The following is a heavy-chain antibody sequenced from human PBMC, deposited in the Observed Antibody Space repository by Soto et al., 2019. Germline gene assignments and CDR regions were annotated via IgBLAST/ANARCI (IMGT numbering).Heavy chain of an antibody. J-gene: IGHJ3*02. V-gene: IGHV4-31*03. D-gene: IGHD3-10*01. CDR3: AXXXXXSFXAFDI. CDR1: GGSISSGGYY. CDR2: IYYSGST. Sequence: QVQLQESGPGLVKPSQTLSLTCTVSGGSISSGGYYWSWIRQHPGKGLEWIGYIYYSGSTYYNPSLKRRVTISVDTSKNQFSLKRSSVTAADTAVYYCAXXXXXSFXAFDIWGQGTMVTVSS.